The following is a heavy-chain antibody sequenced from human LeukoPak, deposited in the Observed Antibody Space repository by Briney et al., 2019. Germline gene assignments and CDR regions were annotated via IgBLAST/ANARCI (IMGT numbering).Heavy chain of an antibody. V-gene: IGHV3-23*01. Sequence: PRGSLRLYCAASGFTFSSYAMYWVRQAPGKGLEWVSGIFGSGGSTHYADSVKGRFTISRDNSKNTVYLQMNSLRAEDTAVYYCAKTTTGYSSGRYPGWPVDYWGQGTLVTVSS. D-gene: IGHD6-19*01. CDR2: IFGSGGST. CDR3: AKTTTGYSSGRYPGWPVDY. CDR1: GFTFSSYA. J-gene: IGHJ4*02.